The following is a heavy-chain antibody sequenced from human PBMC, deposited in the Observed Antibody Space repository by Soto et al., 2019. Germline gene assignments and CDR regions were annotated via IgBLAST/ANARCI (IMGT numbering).Heavy chain of an antibody. Sequence: QVLLQESGPRLVKPSQTLSLTCTVSGASIRRRGYYWSWIRHHPGGGLEWIGFVYYSGITDYNPSLKSRVSISADTSKNEFSLRLYSVTAADTAVYYCASSGGPEGDWFDPWGPGTLVTVSS. D-gene: IGHD2-15*01. V-gene: IGHV4-31*03. J-gene: IGHJ5*02. CDR3: ASSGGPEGDWFDP. CDR1: GASIRRRGYY. CDR2: VYYSGIT.